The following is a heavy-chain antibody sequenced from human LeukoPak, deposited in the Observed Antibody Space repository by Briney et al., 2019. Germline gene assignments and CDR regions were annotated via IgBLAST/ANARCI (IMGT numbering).Heavy chain of an antibody. CDR1: GGSFSGYY. D-gene: IGHD2-2*01. Sequence: PSETLSLTCAVYGGSFSGYYWSWIRQPPGKGLEWIGEINHSGSTNYNPSLESRVTISVDTSKNQFSLKLSSVTAADTAVYYCARVRVVVPATFDYWGQGTLVTVSS. CDR3: ARVRVVVPATFDY. CDR2: INHSGST. V-gene: IGHV4-34*01. J-gene: IGHJ4*02.